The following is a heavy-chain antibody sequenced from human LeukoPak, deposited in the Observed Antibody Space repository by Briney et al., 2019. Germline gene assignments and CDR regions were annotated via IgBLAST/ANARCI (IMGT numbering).Heavy chain of an antibody. CDR1: GFTFSSYW. CDR3: ARETAAATSWFDP. J-gene: IGHJ5*02. CDR2: IKQDGSEK. V-gene: IGHV3-7*03. Sequence: PGGSLRLSCAASGFTFSSYWMSWVRQAPGKGLEWVANIKQDGSEKYYVDSVKGRFTISRDNAKNSLYLQMNSLRAEDTAVYYCARETAAATSWFDPWGQGTLVTVSS. D-gene: IGHD6-13*01.